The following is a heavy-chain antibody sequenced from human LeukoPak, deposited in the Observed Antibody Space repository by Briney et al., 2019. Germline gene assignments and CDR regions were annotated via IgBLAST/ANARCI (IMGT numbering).Heavy chain of an antibody. V-gene: IGHV3-33*08. J-gene: IGHJ4*02. D-gene: IGHD3-10*01. Sequence: GGSLRLSCAASGFTFSSYGMHWVRQAPGKGLEWVAVIWYGGSNKYYADSVKGRFTISRDNAKNSLYLQMNSLRAEDTAVYYCARLELGFGELLPYYFDYWGQGTLVTVSS. CDR3: ARLELGFGELLPYYFDY. CDR2: IWYGGSNK. CDR1: GFTFSSYG.